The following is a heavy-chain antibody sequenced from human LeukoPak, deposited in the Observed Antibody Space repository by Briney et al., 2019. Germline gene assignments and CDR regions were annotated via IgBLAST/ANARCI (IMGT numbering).Heavy chain of an antibody. D-gene: IGHD3-10*01. CDR2: ISGSGSNR. J-gene: IGHJ4*02. V-gene: IGHV3-11*01. CDR1: GFTFTDYY. CDR3: ARMGRELDC. Sequence: NPGGSLRLSCAASGFTFTDYYMTWIRQAPGKGLEWVSYISGSGSNRDYADSVKGRFTISRDNAENSLYLQLNNLRAEDTAVYYCARMGRELDCWGQETRVTVSS.